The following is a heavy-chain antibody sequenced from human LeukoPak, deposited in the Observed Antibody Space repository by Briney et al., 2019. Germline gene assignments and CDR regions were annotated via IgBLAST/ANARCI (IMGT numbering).Heavy chain of an antibody. CDR1: RGSVSRRLSR. CDR2: ISYNGNT. J-gene: IGHJ6*02. D-gene: IGHD2-21*01. V-gene: IGHV4-61*01. CDR3: ARDRVIIGETALYFYGMDV. Sequence: SETLSLTCSVSRGSVSRRLSRGSWIRQSPGKGREWIGCISYNGNTKYSASLTSRVTISIDMSKNQFSLKLTSVTAANTAVYYCARDRVIIGETALYFYGMDVWGQGTTVIVSS.